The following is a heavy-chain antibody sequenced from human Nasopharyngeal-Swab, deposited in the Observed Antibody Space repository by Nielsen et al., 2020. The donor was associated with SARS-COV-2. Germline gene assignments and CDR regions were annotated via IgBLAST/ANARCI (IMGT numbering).Heavy chain of an antibody. J-gene: IGHJ6*02. CDR1: GFTFSNFA. V-gene: IGHV3-21*01. CDR2: ISSSSSYI. CDR3: ASSPAAAGTVYYYYGMDV. D-gene: IGHD6-13*01. Sequence: GESLKISCAASGFTFSNFAMSWVRQAPGKGLEWVSSISSSSSYIYYADSVKGRFTISRDNAKNSLYLQMNSLRAEDTAVYYCASSPAAAGTVYYYYGMDVWGQGTTVTVSS.